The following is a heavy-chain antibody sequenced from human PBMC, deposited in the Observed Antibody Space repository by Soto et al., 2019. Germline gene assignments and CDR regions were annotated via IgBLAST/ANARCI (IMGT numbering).Heavy chain of an antibody. Sequence: QVQLQQWGAGLLKPSETLSLTCAVYGGSFSGYYWIGLRQPSGKGLAWNGELNHSGSTHYNPSLKSRVTISVFTSKNQFSLKLSSVTAADTAVYDCARVLLNDAFDIWGQGTMVPVSS. CDR3: ARVLLNDAFDI. D-gene: IGHD1-26*01. J-gene: IGHJ3*02. V-gene: IGHV4-34*01. CDR2: LNHSGST. CDR1: GGSFSGYY.